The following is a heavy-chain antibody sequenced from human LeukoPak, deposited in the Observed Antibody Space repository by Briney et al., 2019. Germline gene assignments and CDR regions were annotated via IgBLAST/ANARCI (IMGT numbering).Heavy chain of an antibody. CDR3: ARARSLYSSSWQYYFDY. CDR1: GGSISSGSYY. Sequence: SETLSLTFTVSGGSISSGSYYWSWIRQPAGKGLEWIGRIYTSGSTNYNPSLKSRVTISVDTSKNQFSLKLSSVTAADTAVYYCARARSLYSSSWQYYFDYWGQGTLVTVSS. V-gene: IGHV4-61*02. D-gene: IGHD6-13*01. CDR2: IYTSGST. J-gene: IGHJ4*02.